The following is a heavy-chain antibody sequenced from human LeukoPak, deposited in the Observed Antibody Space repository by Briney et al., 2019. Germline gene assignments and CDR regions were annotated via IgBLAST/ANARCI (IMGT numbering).Heavy chain of an antibody. J-gene: IGHJ4*02. D-gene: IGHD3-22*01. Sequence: QSGTSLRLSCAASGFTFSSYGMHWVRQAPGKGLEWVAVIWYDGSNKYYADSVKGRFTISRDNSKNTLYLQMNSLRAEDTAVYYCARAYYDSSGYPFDYWGQGTLVTVSS. CDR3: ARAYYDSSGYPFDY. V-gene: IGHV3-33*08. CDR2: IWYDGSNK. CDR1: GFTFSSYG.